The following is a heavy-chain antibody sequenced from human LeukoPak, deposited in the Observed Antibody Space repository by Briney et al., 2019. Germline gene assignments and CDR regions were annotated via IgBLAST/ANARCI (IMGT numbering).Heavy chain of an antibody. V-gene: IGHV4-39*01. CDR3: ARTPSVRYYYYMDV. CDR1: GGSISSSSYY. Sequence: SEPLSLTCTVSGGSISSSSYYWGWIRQPPGKGLEWIGSIYYSGSTYYNTYLKSRVTISVDTSKNQFSLKLSSVNAADTAVYYCARTPSVRYYYYMDVWGKGTTVTVSS. CDR2: IYYSGST. D-gene: IGHD3-10*02. J-gene: IGHJ6*03.